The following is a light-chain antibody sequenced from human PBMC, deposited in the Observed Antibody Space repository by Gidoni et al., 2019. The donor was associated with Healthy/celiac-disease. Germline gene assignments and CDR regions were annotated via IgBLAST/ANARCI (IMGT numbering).Light chain of an antibody. V-gene: IGKV1-39*01. CDR2: AAS. J-gene: IGKJ2*01. CDR3: QQSYSTPVYT. Sequence: DIQMTQSPSSLSASVGDRVTITCRASQSISSYLNWYQQKPGKAHKLLIYAASSLQSGVPSRFSGSGSGTDFTLTISSLQPEDFATYDCQQSYSTPVYTFXQXTKLEIK. CDR1: QSISSY.